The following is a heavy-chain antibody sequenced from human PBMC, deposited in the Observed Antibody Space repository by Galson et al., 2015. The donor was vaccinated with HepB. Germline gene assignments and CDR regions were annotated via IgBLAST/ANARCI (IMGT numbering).Heavy chain of an antibody. J-gene: IGHJ5*02. CDR3: ARGDYCSSGYWAAWVGP. CDR1: GYSFSSYD. CDR2: VNPNSGNT. V-gene: IGHV1-8*01. Sequence: SVKVSCKASGYSFSSYDINWVRQATGQGLEWMGWVNPNSGNTGYAQKFQGRVTMTRDTSIKTAYMELNSLTSDDTAMYFCARGDYCSSGYWAAWVGPWGQGTLVTVSS. D-gene: IGHD3-22*01.